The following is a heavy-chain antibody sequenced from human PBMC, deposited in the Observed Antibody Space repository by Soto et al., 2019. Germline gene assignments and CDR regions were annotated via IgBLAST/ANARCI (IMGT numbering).Heavy chain of an antibody. Sequence: EVQLVESGGGLVQPGGSLRLSCAASGFTFSTYSMNWVRQAPGKGLEWVSFISSGSTTIYYADSVKGRFTISRDNAKNSLYLQMNSLRDEDTAVYYCASDEERSSGGFDIWGQGTMVTVSS. D-gene: IGHD6-19*01. CDR2: ISSGSTTI. J-gene: IGHJ3*02. V-gene: IGHV3-48*02. CDR1: GFTFSTYS. CDR3: ASDEERSSGGFDI.